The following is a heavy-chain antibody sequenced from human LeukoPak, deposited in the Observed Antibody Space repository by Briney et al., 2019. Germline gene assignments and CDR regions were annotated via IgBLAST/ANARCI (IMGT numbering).Heavy chain of an antibody. CDR1: GFTFDDYA. CDR2: ISWNSGSI. CDR3: AKGGYQLLYDWFDP. Sequence: GGSLRLSCAASGFTFDDYAMHWVRQAPGKGLEWVSVISWNSGSIGYADSVKGRFTISRDNAKNSLYLQMNSLRAEDTALYYCAKGGYQLLYDWFDPWGQGTLVTVSS. V-gene: IGHV3-9*01. J-gene: IGHJ5*02. D-gene: IGHD2-2*02.